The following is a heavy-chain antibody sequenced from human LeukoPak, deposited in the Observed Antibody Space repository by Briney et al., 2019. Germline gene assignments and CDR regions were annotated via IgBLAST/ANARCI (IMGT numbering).Heavy chain of an antibody. CDR2: IYYSGST. Sequence: SETLSLTCTVSSGSISGCYWTWIRQPPGKGLEWIGNIYYSGSTNYNPSLESRVTISVGTSKNQFSLKLSSVTAADTAVYYCARRDQGYAFDIWGQGTMVTVSS. CDR3: ARRDQGYAFDI. CDR1: SGSISGCY. J-gene: IGHJ3*02. V-gene: IGHV4-59*08.